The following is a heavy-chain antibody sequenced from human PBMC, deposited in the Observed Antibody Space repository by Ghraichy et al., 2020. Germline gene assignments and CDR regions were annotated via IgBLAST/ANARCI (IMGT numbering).Heavy chain of an antibody. J-gene: IGHJ4*02. Sequence: LSLTCAASGFTFSDYYMSWIRQAPGKGLEWVSYISSSGSTIYYADSVKGRFTISRDNAKNSLYLQMNSLRAEDTAVYYCARVPPAYDSSGLDYWGQGTLVTVSS. V-gene: IGHV3-11*01. CDR2: ISSSGSTI. CDR3: ARVPPAYDSSGLDY. D-gene: IGHD3-22*01. CDR1: GFTFSDYY.